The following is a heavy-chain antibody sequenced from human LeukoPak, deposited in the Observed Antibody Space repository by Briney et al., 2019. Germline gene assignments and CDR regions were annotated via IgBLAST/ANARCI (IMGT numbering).Heavy chain of an antibody. CDR1: GFAFGSEA. Sequence: PGGSLRLSCGVSGFAFGSEAMNWVRQSPARGLEWVSSISSSSSYIYYADSVKGRFTISRDNAKNSLYLQMNSLRAEDTAVYYCASGVAAAAPPDYWGQGTLVTVSS. D-gene: IGHD6-13*01. J-gene: IGHJ4*02. CDR3: ASGVAAAAPPDY. CDR2: ISSSSSYI. V-gene: IGHV3-21*01.